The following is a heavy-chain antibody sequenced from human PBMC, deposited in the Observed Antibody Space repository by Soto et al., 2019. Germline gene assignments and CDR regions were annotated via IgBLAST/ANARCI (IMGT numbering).Heavy chain of an antibody. CDR1: GVSITSGGHP. CDR3: ARGVNFYGSGSYGSEYWFDP. Sequence: QLQLQESGSGLVKPSQTLSLTCTVSGVSITSGGHPWNWIRQPPGKGLEWIGYSFRNGNTFYNPSFASRVTISVDRSKNQFSLKLTSVTAADTAMYFCARGVNFYGSGSYGSEYWFDPWGQGTLVTVSS. CDR2: SFRNGNT. V-gene: IGHV4-30-2*01. D-gene: IGHD3-10*01. J-gene: IGHJ5*02.